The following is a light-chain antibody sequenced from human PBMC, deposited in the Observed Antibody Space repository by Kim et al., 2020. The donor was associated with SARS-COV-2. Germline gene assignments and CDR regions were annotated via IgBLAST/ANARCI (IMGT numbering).Light chain of an antibody. CDR2: DAS. CDR3: QGEYNYTCT. V-gene: IGKV1-5*01. J-gene: IGKJ4*01. Sequence: DIQMTQSPSTLSASVGDRVTITCRARHHISTWFAWYQQKPGRAPQVLIYDASRLQRGVPSRVSGSGSWTEFTLTISNLEPDGFATLFCQGEYNYTCTFGGRTKV. CDR1: HHISTW.